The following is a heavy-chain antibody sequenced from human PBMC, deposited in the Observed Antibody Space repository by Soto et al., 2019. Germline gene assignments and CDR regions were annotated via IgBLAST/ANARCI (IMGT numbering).Heavy chain of an antibody. D-gene: IGHD6-19*01. V-gene: IGHV4-39*01. CDR1: GGSISSSSYY. J-gene: IGHJ4*02. Sequence: SETLSLTCTVSGGSISSSSYYWGWIRQPPGKGLEWIGSIYYSGSTYYNTSLKSRVTMSVYTSKNQFSLKLSSVTVADTAVYYCARHNQWLVPFDYWGQGTLVTVSS. CDR3: ARHNQWLVPFDY. CDR2: IYYSGST.